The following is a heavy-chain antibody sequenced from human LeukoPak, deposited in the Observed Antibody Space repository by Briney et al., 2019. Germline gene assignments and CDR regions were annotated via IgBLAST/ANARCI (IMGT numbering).Heavy chain of an antibody. CDR2: IIPIFGTA. Sequence: GASVKVSCKASGGTFSSYAISWVRQAPGQGPEWMGGIIPIFGTANYAQKFQGRVTITADKSTSTAYMELSSLRSEDTAVYYCGYCSGGSCYSLNNWFDPWGQGTLVTVSS. D-gene: IGHD2-15*01. CDR1: GGTFSSYA. J-gene: IGHJ5*02. CDR3: GYCSGGSCYSLNNWFDP. V-gene: IGHV1-69*06.